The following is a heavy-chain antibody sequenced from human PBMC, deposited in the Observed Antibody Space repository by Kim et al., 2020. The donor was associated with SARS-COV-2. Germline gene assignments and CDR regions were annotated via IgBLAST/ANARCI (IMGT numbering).Heavy chain of an antibody. CDR3: AKDVERYCTNGVCYTQWYFDL. Sequence: GSLRLSCAASGFTFSSYAMSWVRQAPGKGLEWVSAISGSGGSTYYADSVKGRFTISRDNSKNTLYLQMNSLRAEDTAVYYCAKDVERYCTNGVCYTQWYFDLWGRGTLVTVSS. CDR2: ISGSGGST. D-gene: IGHD2-8*01. V-gene: IGHV3-23*01. J-gene: IGHJ2*01. CDR1: GFTFSSYA.